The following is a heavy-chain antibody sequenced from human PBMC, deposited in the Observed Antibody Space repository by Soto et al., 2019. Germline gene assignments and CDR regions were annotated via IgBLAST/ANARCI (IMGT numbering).Heavy chain of an antibody. CDR1: GFTFSSYA. Sequence: GGSLRLSCAASGFTFSSYAMSWVRQAPGKGLEWVSAISGSGGSTYYADSVKGRFTISRDNSKNTLYLQMNSLRAEDTAVYYCAISSIAVAGPYYFDYWGQGTLVTVSS. V-gene: IGHV3-23*01. J-gene: IGHJ4*02. D-gene: IGHD6-19*01. CDR3: AISSIAVAGPYYFDY. CDR2: ISGSGGST.